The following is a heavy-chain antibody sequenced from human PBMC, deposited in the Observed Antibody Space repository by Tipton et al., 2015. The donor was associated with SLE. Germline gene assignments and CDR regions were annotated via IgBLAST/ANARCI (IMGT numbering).Heavy chain of an antibody. CDR3: ARDLEASTRTTRPFSYYGMGV. D-gene: IGHD5/OR15-5a*01. CDR1: GFTVSSNY. Sequence: SLRLSCAASGFTVSSNYMSWVRQAPGKGLEWGSAIYSGGSTYYADSVKGRFTISRDNSKNTLYLQMNSLRAEDTAVYYCARDLEASTRTTRPFSYYGMGVCGQ. J-gene: IGHJ6*02. CDR2: IYSGGST. V-gene: IGHV3-53*05.